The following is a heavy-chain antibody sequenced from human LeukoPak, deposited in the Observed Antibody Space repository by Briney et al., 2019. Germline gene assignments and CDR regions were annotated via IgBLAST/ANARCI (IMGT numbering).Heavy chain of an antibody. V-gene: IGHV3-48*03. CDR1: GFTFSSYE. Sequence: GGSLRLSCAASGFTFSSYEMNWVRQAPGKGLEWVSYINNNGRTIHYADSVKGRFTISRDNAKNSLNLQMNSLRAEDTAVYYCARDRNYGSGSYYFDYWGQGTLVTVSS. CDR2: INNNGRTI. J-gene: IGHJ4*02. CDR3: ARDRNYGSGSYYFDY. D-gene: IGHD3-10*01.